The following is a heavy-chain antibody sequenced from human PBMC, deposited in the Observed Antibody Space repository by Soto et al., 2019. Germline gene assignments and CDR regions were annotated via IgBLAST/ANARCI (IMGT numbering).Heavy chain of an antibody. CDR3: ARERLLWFGELLPSRSAGMDV. CDR2: IIPIFGTA. V-gene: IGHV1-69*01. D-gene: IGHD3-10*01. CDR1: GGTFSSYA. Sequence: QVQLVQSGAEVKKPGSSVKVSCKASGGTFSSYAISWVRQAPGQGLEWMGGIIPIFGTANYAQKFQGRVRITADEATSTAYMELSSLRSEDTAVYYCARERLLWFGELLPSRSAGMDVWGQGPTVTVSS. J-gene: IGHJ6*02.